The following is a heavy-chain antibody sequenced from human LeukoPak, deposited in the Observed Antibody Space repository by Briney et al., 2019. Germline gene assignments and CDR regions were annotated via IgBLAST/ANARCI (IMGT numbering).Heavy chain of an antibody. D-gene: IGHD5-18*01. CDR3: TKDRSYGRSYFDD. CDR1: GFTVSNNY. V-gene: IGHV3-53*05. Sequence: GGSLRLSCAASGFTVSNNYMNWVRQAPGKGLEWVSVIYSGSSTYYADSVKGRFTISRDNSKNTLYLQMNSLRIEDTAVYYCTKDRSYGRSYFDDWGQGTLVTVAS. J-gene: IGHJ4*02. CDR2: IYSGSST.